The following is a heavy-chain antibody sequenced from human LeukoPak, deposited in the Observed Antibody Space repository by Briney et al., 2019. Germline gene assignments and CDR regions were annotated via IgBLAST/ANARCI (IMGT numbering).Heavy chain of an antibody. J-gene: IGHJ4*02. Sequence: SVTVSYKHCVYIFSPQDINRGRQGAAQRLEGVGGRNPDSGYTRCAQKIQGRVTMPRDTSKSTAYMELNRLRSEDTAVYYCARLSDTPAYYYSSGYYHIRYWGQGTLLTVSS. CDR3: ARLSDTPAYYYSSGYYHIRY. CDR2: RNPDSGYT. CDR1: VYIFSPQD. V-gene: IGHV1-8*01. D-gene: IGHD3-22*01.